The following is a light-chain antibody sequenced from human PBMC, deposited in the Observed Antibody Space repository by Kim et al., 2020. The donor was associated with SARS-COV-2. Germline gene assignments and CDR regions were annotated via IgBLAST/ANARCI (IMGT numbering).Light chain of an antibody. V-gene: IGKV1-9*01. J-gene: IGKJ4*01. CDR3: QQLNSYPLT. CDR1: QDISSY. CDR2: AAS. Sequence: IQLTQSPSSLSASVGDRVTITCRASQDISSYLAWYQQKPGKAPKLLIYAASTLQSGVPSRFSGSGSGTDFTLTISSLQPEDFATYYCQQLNSYPLTFGGGTRWISN.